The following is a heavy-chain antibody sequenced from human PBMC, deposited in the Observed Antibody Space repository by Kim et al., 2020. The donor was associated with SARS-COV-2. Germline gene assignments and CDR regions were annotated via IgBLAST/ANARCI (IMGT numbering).Heavy chain of an antibody. Sequence: SETLSLTCTVSGGSISSSSYYWGWIRQPPGKGLEWIGSIYYSGSTYYNPSLKSRVTISVDTSKNQFSLKLSSVTAADTAVYYCARDGAVGWGWFDPWGQG. CDR3: ARDGAVGWGWFDP. J-gene: IGHJ5*02. CDR2: IYYSGST. V-gene: IGHV4-39*07. CDR1: GGSISSSSYY. D-gene: IGHD3-16*01.